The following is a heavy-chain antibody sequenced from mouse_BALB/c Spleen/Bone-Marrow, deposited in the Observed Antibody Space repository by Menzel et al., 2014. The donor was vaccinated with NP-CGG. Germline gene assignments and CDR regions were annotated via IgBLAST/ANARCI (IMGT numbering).Heavy chain of an antibody. V-gene: IGHV2-9*02. CDR3: AREGGYYYGSRVAWFAY. Sequence: QVQLKESGPGLVAPSQSLSITCTVSGFSLTSYGVHWVRQPPGKGLEWLGVIWAGGSTNYNSALMPRLSISKDNSKSQVFLKMNSLQTDDTAMYYCAREGGYYYGSRVAWFAYWGQGTLVTVSA. CDR2: IWAGGST. D-gene: IGHD1-1*01. J-gene: IGHJ3*01. CDR1: GFSLTSYG.